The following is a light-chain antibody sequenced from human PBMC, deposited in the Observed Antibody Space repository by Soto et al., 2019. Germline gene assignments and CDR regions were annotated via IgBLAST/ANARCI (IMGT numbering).Light chain of an antibody. CDR3: HQLNSFPIP. J-gene: IGKJ3*01. Sequence: IQLTQSPSSLSASVGDRVTITCRASQGISSVLAWYQQKPGKAPKLLIYGASTLQSGVPSRFSGSGSGTDFTLTIGSLPPEDFATYYCHQLNSFPIPFGPGTKVDIK. CDR2: GAS. CDR1: QGISSV. V-gene: IGKV1-9*01.